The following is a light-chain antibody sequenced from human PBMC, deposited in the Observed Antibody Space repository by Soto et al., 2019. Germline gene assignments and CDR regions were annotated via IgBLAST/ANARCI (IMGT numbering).Light chain of an antibody. V-gene: IGKV2-28*01. CDR2: LGS. Sequence: DIVMTQSPLSLPVTPGEPASISCRSSQSLLHSNGYNYLDWYLQKTGQSPQLLIYLGSNRASGGDDRISGSESGTDCTLKISRVEAEYVGVSYCMQGLQIAYCCGQATKLEIK. CDR3: MQGLQIAYC. CDR1: QSLLHSNGYNY. J-gene: IGKJ2*03.